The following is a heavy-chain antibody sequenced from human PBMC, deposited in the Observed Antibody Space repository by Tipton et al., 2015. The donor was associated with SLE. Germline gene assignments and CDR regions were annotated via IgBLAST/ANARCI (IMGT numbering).Heavy chain of an antibody. CDR3: ARVYSSGWCAH. CDR2: IYHSGST. CDR1: GYSISSGYY. V-gene: IGHV4-38-2*01. J-gene: IGHJ4*02. Sequence: TLSLTCAVSGYSISSGYYWGWIRQPPGKGLEWIGSIYHSGSTYYNPSLKSRVTISVDTSKNRFSLKLSSVTAAGTAVYYCARVYSSGWCAHWGQGTLVTVSS. D-gene: IGHD6-19*01.